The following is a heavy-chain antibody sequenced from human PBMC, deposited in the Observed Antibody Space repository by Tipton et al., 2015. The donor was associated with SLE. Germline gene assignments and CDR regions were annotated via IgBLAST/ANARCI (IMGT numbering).Heavy chain of an antibody. D-gene: IGHD6-13*01. CDR3: AKDMDGYSSSCLDY. Sequence: SLRLSCVTSGFNFSDYYMSWIRQAPGKGLEWVSYISSSSTYTNCAHSVKGRFTISRDNAKKSLYLQMNSLRAEDTAVYYCAKDMDGYSSSCLDYWGQGTLVTVSS. V-gene: IGHV3-11*05. CDR1: GFNFSDYY. J-gene: IGHJ4*02. CDR2: ISSSSTYT.